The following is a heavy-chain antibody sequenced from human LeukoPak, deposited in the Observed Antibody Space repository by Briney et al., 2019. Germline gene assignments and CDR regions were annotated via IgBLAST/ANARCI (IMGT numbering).Heavy chain of an antibody. Sequence: ASVKVSCKASGYTFTSYGISWVRQAPGQGLEWMGWISAYNGNTNYAQKLQGRVTMTTDTSTSTAYMELRSLRSDDTAVYYCARDYLGIVVVPAAMGYWGQGTLVTVSS. V-gene: IGHV1-18*01. J-gene: IGHJ4*02. D-gene: IGHD2-2*01. CDR3: ARDYLGIVVVPAAMGY. CDR2: ISAYNGNT. CDR1: GYTFTSYG.